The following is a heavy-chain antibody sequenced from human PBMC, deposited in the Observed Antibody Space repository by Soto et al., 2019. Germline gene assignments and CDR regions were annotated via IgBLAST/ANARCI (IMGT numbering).Heavy chain of an antibody. V-gene: IGHV4-34*01. D-gene: IGHD4-17*01. CDR1: GGSFSGYY. Sequence: SETLSLTCAVYGGSFSGYYWSWIRQPPGKGLEWIGEINHSGSTNYNPSIKSRVTISVDTYKNQFSVNLSSVTAGNTAEYYCARGRGTVNTVAFEIWGQWKMATI. J-gene: IGHJ3*02. CDR3: ARGRGTVNTVAFEI. CDR2: INHSGST.